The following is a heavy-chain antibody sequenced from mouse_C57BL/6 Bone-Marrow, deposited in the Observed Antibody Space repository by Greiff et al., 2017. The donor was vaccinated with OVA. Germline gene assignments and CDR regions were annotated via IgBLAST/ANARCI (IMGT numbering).Heavy chain of an antibody. V-gene: IGHV5-4*03. CDR2: ISAGGGYT. D-gene: IGHD1-1*01. J-gene: IGHJ3*01. CDR3: ARGYYSSSWGFAY. Sequence: EVKLVESGGGLVKPGGSLKLSCAASGFTFSSYAMSWVRQTPEKRLEWVATISAGGGYTYYPDNVKGRFTITRDNAKNNLYLQLSPLKSEDTAMYYCARGYYSSSWGFAYWGQGTLVTVSA. CDR1: GFTFSSYA.